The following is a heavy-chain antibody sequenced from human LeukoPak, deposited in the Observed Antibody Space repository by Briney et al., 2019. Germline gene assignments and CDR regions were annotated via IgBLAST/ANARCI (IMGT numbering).Heavy chain of an antibody. Sequence: ASVKVSCKAYGYTFTSYYMHWVRQAHGQGLEWMGIINPSGGSTTYAQKFQGRVTMTRDTSTSTVYMELYSLRSEDTAAYYCAKGARELWIGESGNWFDPWGQGTLVTVSS. V-gene: IGHV1-46*01. CDR2: INPSGGST. CDR3: AKGARELWIGESGNWFDP. J-gene: IGHJ5*02. D-gene: IGHD3-10*01. CDR1: GYTFTSYY.